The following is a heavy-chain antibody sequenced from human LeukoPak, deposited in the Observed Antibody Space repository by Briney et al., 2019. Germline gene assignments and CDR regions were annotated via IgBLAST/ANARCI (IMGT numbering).Heavy chain of an antibody. J-gene: IGHJ4*02. D-gene: IGHD6-19*01. Sequence: ASVKVSCKASGYTFTSYDINWVRQAPGQGLEWMGWMNPNSGNTGYAQKFQGRVTMTRNTSISTAYMELSSLRSEDTAVYYCARGYGIYSSGWYYFDYWGQGTLVTVSS. CDR2: MNPNSGNT. CDR3: ARGYGIYSSGWYYFDY. CDR1: GYTFTSYD. V-gene: IGHV1-8*01.